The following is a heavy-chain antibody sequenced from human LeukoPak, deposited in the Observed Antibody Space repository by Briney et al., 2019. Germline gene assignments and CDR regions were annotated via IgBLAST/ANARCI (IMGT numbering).Heavy chain of an antibody. V-gene: IGHV1-3*01. D-gene: IGHD3-10*01. CDR1: GYTFTSYA. CDR2: INAGNGNT. CDR3: ARASITMVRGVINGLGY. J-gene: IGHJ4*02. Sequence: ASVKVCCKASGYTFTSYAMHWERQAPGQRLEWMGWINAGNGNTKYSQKFQGRVTITRDTSASTAYMELSSLRSEDTAVYYCARASITMVRGVINGLGYWGQGTLVTVSS.